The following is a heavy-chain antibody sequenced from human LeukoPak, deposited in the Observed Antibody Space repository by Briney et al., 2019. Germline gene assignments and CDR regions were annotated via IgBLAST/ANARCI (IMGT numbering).Heavy chain of an antibody. Sequence: SETLSLTCTVSGGSISSYYWSWIRQPAGKGLEWIGRIYTSGSPNYNPSLKSRVTMSVDTSKNQFSLKLSSVTAADTAVYYCARDSYYYGSGSYPNRVDYYYYYMDVWGKGTTVTVPS. V-gene: IGHV4-4*07. J-gene: IGHJ6*03. CDR2: IYTSGSP. D-gene: IGHD3-10*01. CDR1: GGSISSYY. CDR3: ARDSYYYGSGSYPNRVDYYYYYMDV.